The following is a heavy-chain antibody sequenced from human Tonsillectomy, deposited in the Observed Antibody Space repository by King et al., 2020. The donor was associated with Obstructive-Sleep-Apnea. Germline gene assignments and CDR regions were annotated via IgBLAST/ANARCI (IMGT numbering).Heavy chain of an antibody. V-gene: IGHV4-61*01. J-gene: IGHJ6*02. CDR1: GDSVSSGNYY. CDR2: IYHSGST. Sequence: VQLQESGPGLVKPSETLSLTCTVSGDSVSSGNYYWSWIRQPPGKELEWIGYIYHSGSTNYNPSLKIRVTISVDTSKNQFSLSLSSVTAADTAVYYCAGGFGELFYYHGMDIWGQGTTVTVSS. D-gene: IGHD3-10*01. CDR3: AGGFGELFYYHGMDI.